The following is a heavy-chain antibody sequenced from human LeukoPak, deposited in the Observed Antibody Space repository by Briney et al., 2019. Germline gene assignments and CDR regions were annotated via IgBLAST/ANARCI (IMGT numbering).Heavy chain of an antibody. J-gene: IGHJ6*03. V-gene: IGHV3-48*01. D-gene: IGHD1-26*01. CDR2: ITLSSSSI. CDR1: GFNFNNYN. CDR3: AKGRGWEASYYYYYMDV. Sequence: GGSLRLSCAASGFNFNNYNMNWVRQAPGKGLEWVSYITLSSSSIYYADSVKGRFTISRDNAKNSLYLQMNSLRAEDTAVYYCAKGRGWEASYYYYYMDVWGKGTTVTISS.